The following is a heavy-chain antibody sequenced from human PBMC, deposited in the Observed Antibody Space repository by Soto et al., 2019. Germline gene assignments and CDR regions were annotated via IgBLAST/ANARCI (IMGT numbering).Heavy chain of an antibody. CDR2: IYHSGST. D-gene: IGHD2-15*01. Sequence: QVQLQESGPGLVKPSGTLSLTCAVSGGSISSSNWWSWVRQPPGKGLEWIGEIYHSGSTNYNPSLKSRVTISVDKSKNQFSLKLNSVTAADTAVYYCARSYCSGGSCYSVSGWFDPWGQGTLVTVSS. CDR3: ARSYCSGGSCYSVSGWFDP. CDR1: GGSISSSNW. V-gene: IGHV4-4*02. J-gene: IGHJ5*02.